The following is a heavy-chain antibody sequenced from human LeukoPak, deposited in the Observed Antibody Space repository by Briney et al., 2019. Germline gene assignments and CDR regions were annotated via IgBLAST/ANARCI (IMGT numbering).Heavy chain of an antibody. V-gene: IGHV4-59*01. CDR2: IYYSGST. Sequence: PSETLSLTCTVSGGSISSYYWSWIRQPPGKGLEWIGYIYYSGSTNYNPFLKSRVTISVDTSKNQFSLKLSSVTAADTAVYYCARDHSSGWYSFDYWGQGTLVTVSS. CDR3: ARDHSSGWYSFDY. D-gene: IGHD6-19*01. CDR1: GGSISSYY. J-gene: IGHJ4*02.